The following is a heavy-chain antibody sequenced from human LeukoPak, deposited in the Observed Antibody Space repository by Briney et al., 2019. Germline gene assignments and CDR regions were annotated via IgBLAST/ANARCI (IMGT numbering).Heavy chain of an antibody. Sequence: GGSLRLSCAASGFTFSSHAMSWVRQAPGKGLEWVSAISGTGGSTYYADSVEGRFTISRDNSKNTLYLQMNSLRAEDTAVYYCAKDPSTTTSPNDHYFDYWGQGTLVTVSS. CDR1: GFTFSSHA. CDR3: AKDPSTTTSPNDHYFDY. D-gene: IGHD2/OR15-2a*01. V-gene: IGHV3-23*01. J-gene: IGHJ4*02. CDR2: ISGTGGST.